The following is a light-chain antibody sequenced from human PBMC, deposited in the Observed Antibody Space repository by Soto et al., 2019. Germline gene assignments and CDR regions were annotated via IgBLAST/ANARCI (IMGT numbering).Light chain of an antibody. Sequence: DIQMTQSPSTLSASVGDRVTITCRASQSISSWLAWYQKKPGKAPKLLIYKASSLESGVPSRFSGSGSGTEFTLTISSLQPDDVATYYCQQYNSYWTFGQGNKVEIK. CDR3: QQYNSYWT. J-gene: IGKJ1*01. CDR2: KAS. CDR1: QSISSW. V-gene: IGKV1-5*03.